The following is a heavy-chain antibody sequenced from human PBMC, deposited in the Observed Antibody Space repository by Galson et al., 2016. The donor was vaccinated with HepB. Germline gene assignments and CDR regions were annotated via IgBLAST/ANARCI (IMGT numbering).Heavy chain of an antibody. CDR1: RFTFSSYA. CDR2: ISGSGGNT. D-gene: IGHD3-3*01. Sequence: SLRLSCAASRFTFSSYAMSWVRQAPGKGLEWVSAISGSGGNTYYADSVKGRLTISRDNSKNTLYLQMNSLRAEDTAVYYCAKEGTSFGVGSYGMDVWGQGTKLSVSS. J-gene: IGHJ6*02. CDR3: AKEGTSFGVGSYGMDV. V-gene: IGHV3-23*01.